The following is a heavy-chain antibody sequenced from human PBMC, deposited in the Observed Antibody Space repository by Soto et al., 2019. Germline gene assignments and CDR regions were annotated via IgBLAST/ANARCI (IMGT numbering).Heavy chain of an antibody. J-gene: IGHJ4*02. CDR1: GFTFSSYW. CDR3: AREGWGYDSSGYYSLAWDY. V-gene: IGHV3-7*05. D-gene: IGHD3-22*01. Sequence: GGSLRLSCAASGFTFSSYWMSWVRQAPGKGLEWVANIKQDGSEKYYVDSVKGRFTISRDNAKNSLYLQMNSLRAEDTAVYYCAREGWGYDSSGYYSLAWDYWGQGTLVTVSS. CDR2: IKQDGSEK.